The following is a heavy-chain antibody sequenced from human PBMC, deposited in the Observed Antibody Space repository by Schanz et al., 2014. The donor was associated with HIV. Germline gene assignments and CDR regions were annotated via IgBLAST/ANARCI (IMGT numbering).Heavy chain of an antibody. CDR3: TTDSDDYVWGSYRPFY. V-gene: IGHV3-15*01. CDR1: GFTFSNAW. J-gene: IGHJ4*02. D-gene: IGHD3-16*02. CDR2: IKSRTDGGTT. Sequence: EVQLVESGGGLVKPGGSLRLSCAASGFTFSNAWMSWVRQAPGKGLEWVGRIKSRTDGGTTDYAAPVKGRFTISRDDSKNTLYLQMNSLKTEDTAVYYCTTDSDDYVWGSYRPFYWGQGTLVTVSS.